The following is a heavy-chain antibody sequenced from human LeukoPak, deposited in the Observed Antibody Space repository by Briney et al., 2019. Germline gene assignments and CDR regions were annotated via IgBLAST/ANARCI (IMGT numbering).Heavy chain of an antibody. D-gene: IGHD1-26*01. CDR2: INTNTGNP. CDR3: ARDQRRPVGATSWFPLDY. Sequence: ASVNVSCKASGYTFTSYAMNWVRQAPGQGLEWMGWINTNTGNPTYAQGFTGRFVFSLDTSVSTAYLQISSLKAEDTAVYYCARDQRRPVGATSWFPLDYWGQGTLVTVSS. CDR1: GYTFTSYA. V-gene: IGHV7-4-1*02. J-gene: IGHJ4*02.